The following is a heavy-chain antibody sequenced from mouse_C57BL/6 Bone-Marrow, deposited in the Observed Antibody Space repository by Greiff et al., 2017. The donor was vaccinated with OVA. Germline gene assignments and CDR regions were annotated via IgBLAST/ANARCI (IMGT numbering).Heavy chain of an antibody. CDR2: IYPGSGNT. V-gene: IGHV1-76*01. D-gene: IGHD2-3*01. CDR1: GYTFTDYY. Sequence: QVQLKQSGAELVRPGASVKLSCKASGYTFTDYYINWVKQRPGQGLAWIARIYPGSGNTYYNEKFKGKATLTAEKSSSTAYMQLSSLTSEDSAVYFCARVEVYDGYGFAYWGQGTLVTVSA. CDR3: ARVEVYDGYGFAY. J-gene: IGHJ3*01.